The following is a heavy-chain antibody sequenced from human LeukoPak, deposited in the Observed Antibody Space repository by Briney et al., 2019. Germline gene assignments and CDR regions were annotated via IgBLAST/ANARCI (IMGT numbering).Heavy chain of an antibody. D-gene: IGHD3-3*01. J-gene: IGHJ4*02. CDR1: GGSFSGYY. Sequence: SETLSLTCAVYGGSFSGYYWTWIRQPPGKGLEWIGEINHSGSTNYNPSLKSRVTISVDTSKNQFSLKLSSVTAADTAVYYCARIPFPLLRFLEWSGDYWGQGTLVTVSS. CDR2: INHSGST. CDR3: ARIPFPLLRFLEWSGDY. V-gene: IGHV4-34*01.